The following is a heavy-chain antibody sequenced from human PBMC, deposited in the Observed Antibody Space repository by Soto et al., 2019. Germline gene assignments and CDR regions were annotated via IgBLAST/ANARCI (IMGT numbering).Heavy chain of an antibody. D-gene: IGHD2-21*02. CDR1: GFSLSTSGVG. Sequence: QITLKESGPTLVKPTQTLTLTCTFSGFSLSTSGVGVGWIRQPPGKALEWLALIYWDDDKRYSPSLRSRLTINKATSKNQVVLTMTNMDPVDTATYYCIQSRCGGDCLQSYASHYYYGMDVWGQGTTVTVSS. CDR3: IQSRCGGDCLQSYASHYYYGMDV. V-gene: IGHV2-5*02. CDR2: IYWDDDK. J-gene: IGHJ6*02.